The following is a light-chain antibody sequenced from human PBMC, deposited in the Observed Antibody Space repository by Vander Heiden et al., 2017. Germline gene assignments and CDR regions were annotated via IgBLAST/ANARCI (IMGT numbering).Light chain of an antibody. V-gene: IGLV3-25*03. Sequence: SYVLTQPPSASVSPGQTARITCSGDALPKQYANWYQQKPGQAPVLVIYKDSERPPGIPERFSGSSSGTTVTLTISGVQAEDEADYYCQSADSSGTYVVFGGGTKLTVL. CDR3: QSADSSGTYVV. J-gene: IGLJ2*01. CDR2: KDS. CDR1: ALPKQY.